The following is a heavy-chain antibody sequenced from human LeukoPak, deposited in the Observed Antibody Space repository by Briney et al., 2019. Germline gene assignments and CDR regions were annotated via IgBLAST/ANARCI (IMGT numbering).Heavy chain of an antibody. CDR3: EREVINVSYF. Sequence: GGSLRLSCVVSRFTPCSYCFGWVRQAPGKGLEWVANIKQDGSEKYYVDSVKGRFTISRDNAKNSLYLQMNSLRAGDTSVYYCEREVINVSYFWGQGTLVTVSS. V-gene: IGHV3-7*01. CDR1: RFTPCSYC. J-gene: IGHJ4*02. D-gene: IGHD3-16*02. CDR2: IKQDGSEK.